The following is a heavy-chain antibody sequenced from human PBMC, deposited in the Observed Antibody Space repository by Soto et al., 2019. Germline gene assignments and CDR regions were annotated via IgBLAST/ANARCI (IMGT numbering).Heavy chain of an antibody. CDR3: ARDPGYYDILTGYQKSHNYGLDL. V-gene: IGHV3-53*01. D-gene: IGHD3-9*01. Sequence: EVQLVESGGGLIQPGGSLRLSCAASGLSVSANDMTCVRQAPGKGLEWVSFISSGNKIYYADSVKGRFTISRDNSKDTLFLQMNNLRVEDTAVYYCARDPGYYDILTGYQKSHNYGLDLWGQGTTVTVTS. CDR2: ISSGNKI. J-gene: IGHJ6*02. CDR1: GLSVSAND.